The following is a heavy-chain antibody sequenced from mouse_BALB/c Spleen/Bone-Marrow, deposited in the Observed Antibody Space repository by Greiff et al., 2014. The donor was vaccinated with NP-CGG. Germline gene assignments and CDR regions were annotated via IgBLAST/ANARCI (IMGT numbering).Heavy chain of an antibody. Sequence: DVMLVESGGDLVKPGGSLKLSCAASGFTFSSYGMSWVRQTPDKRLEWVTTISSVKGRFTISRDNAKNTLYLQMSSLKSEDTAMYYCARQTYYDYDGYFDYWGQGTTLTVSS. V-gene: IGHV5-6*02. CDR1: GFTFSSYG. CDR2: IS. CDR3: ARQTYYDYDGYFDY. D-gene: IGHD2-4*01. J-gene: IGHJ2*01.